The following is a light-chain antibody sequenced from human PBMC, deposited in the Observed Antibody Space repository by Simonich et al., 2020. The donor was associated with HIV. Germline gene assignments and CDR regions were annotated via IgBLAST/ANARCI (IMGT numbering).Light chain of an antibody. Sequence: QSALTQPASVSGSPGQSITISCTGTSSDVGSYNLFSWYQQFPGKAPKLMIYEGNKRPSGVSNRFSGSKSGNTASLTISGLQAEDEADYYCSSYVGTNTVFGGGTKLTVL. CDR3: SSYVGTNTV. J-gene: IGLJ2*01. CDR2: EGN. V-gene: IGLV2-23*01. CDR1: SSDVGSYNL.